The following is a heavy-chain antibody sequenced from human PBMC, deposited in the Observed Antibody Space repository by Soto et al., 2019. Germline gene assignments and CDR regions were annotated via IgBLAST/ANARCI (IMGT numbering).Heavy chain of an antibody. D-gene: IGHD6-13*01. CDR3: AAKGQQHLGYYNGMDV. CDR2: IVVGSGNT. Sequence: VASVKVSCKASGFTFTSSAVQWVRQARGQRLEWIGWIVVGSGNTIYAQKFQERVTITRDLSTSTAYMELSSLRSEDTAVYYCAAKGQQHLGYYNGMDVWGQGTTVTVSS. V-gene: IGHV1-58*01. CDR1: GFTFTSSA. J-gene: IGHJ6*02.